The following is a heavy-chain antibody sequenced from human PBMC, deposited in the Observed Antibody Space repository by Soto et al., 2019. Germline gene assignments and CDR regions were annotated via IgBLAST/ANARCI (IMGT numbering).Heavy chain of an antibody. Sequence: GGSLRLSCTASGFTFGDYAMSWFRQAPGKGLEWVGFIRSKAYGGTTEYAASVKGRFTISRDDSKSIAYLQMNSLKTEDTAVYYCTRDGVGYCSGGSCEPAFDYWGQGTLVTVSS. J-gene: IGHJ4*02. CDR3: TRDGVGYCSGGSCEPAFDY. CDR1: GFTFGDYA. D-gene: IGHD2-15*01. V-gene: IGHV3-49*03. CDR2: IRSKAYGGTT.